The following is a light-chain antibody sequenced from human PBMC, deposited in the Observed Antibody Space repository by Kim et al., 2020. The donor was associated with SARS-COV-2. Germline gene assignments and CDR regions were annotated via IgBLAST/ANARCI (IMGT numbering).Light chain of an antibody. CDR2: DVN. CDR3: SSYTRSTTSYD. Sequence: QSITISCTGPSSDVGAYKYVSWYQQHPGKAPKLIIYDVNNRPSGVSNRFSGSKSGNTASLTISGLQAEDEADYYCSSYTRSTTSYDFGTGTKVTVL. V-gene: IGLV2-14*03. CDR1: SSDVGAYKY. J-gene: IGLJ1*01.